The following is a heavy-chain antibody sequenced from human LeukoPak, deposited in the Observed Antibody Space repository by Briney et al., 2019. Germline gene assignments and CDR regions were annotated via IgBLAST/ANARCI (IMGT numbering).Heavy chain of an antibody. J-gene: IGHJ4*02. CDR3: ARDGEPYYYGSGSYYRFDY. D-gene: IGHD3-10*01. CDR2: IIPIFGTA. V-gene: IGHV1-69*06. Sequence: ASVKVSCKASGYTFTSYGISWVRQAPGQGLEWMGGIIPIFGTANYAQKFQGRVTITADKSTSTAYMELSSLRSEDTAVYYCARDGEPYYYGSGSYYRFDYWGQGTLVTVSS. CDR1: GYTFTSYG.